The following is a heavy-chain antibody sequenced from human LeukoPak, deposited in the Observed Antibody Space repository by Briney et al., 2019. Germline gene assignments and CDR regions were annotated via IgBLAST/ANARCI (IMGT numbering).Heavy chain of an antibody. CDR2: IYYSGST. Sequence: SETLSLTCTVSGGSISSSSYYWGWIRQPPGKGLECIGSIYYSGSTYYNPSLKSRVTISVDTSKNQFSLKLSSVTAADTAVYYCARPPYTNGMDVWGQVTTVTVSS. CDR3: ARPPYTNGMDV. J-gene: IGHJ6*02. V-gene: IGHV4-39*01. CDR1: GGSISSSSYY. D-gene: IGHD2-2*02.